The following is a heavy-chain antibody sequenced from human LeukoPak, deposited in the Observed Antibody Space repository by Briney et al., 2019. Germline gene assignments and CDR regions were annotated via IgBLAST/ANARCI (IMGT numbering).Heavy chain of an antibody. J-gene: IGHJ4*02. V-gene: IGHV4-59*01. CDR1: GASLRSSF. CDR2: LSMRGTT. CDR3: TRNRGYYVNDY. Sequence: SETLSLTCTVSGASLRSSFWNWIRQPPGRGLEWIGYLSMRGTTNYNPSLKSRVTRSADTSENQFSLRVSSVTAADTAVYYCTRNRGYYVNDYWGQGILVTVSS. D-gene: IGHD1-26*01.